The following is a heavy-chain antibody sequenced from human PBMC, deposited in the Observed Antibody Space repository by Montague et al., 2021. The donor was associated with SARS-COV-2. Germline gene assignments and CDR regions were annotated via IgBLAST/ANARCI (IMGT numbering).Heavy chain of an antibody. CDR1: GDSISNYY. D-gene: IGHD2-8*02. J-gene: IGHJ6*02. V-gene: IGHV4-59*01. Sequence: SETLSLTCTVSGDSISNYYWSWIRQPPGKGLEWIGYIYYSGSTNYNPSLKSRVTISVDTSKNQFSLKLSSVTAADTAVYYCASGGRRDIVLVGDDRWYGLDVWGQGTTVTVSS. CDR2: IYYSGST. CDR3: ASGGRRDIVLVGDDRWYGLDV.